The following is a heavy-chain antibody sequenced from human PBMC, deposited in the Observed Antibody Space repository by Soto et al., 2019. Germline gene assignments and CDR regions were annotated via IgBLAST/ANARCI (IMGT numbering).Heavy chain of an antibody. Sequence: GGSLRLSCAASGFTFSSYGMHWVRQAPGKGLEWVAVIWYDGSNKYYADSVKGRFTISRDNSKNTLYLQMNSLRAEDTAVYYCARDGVPAAIFYMDVWGKGTTVTVSS. CDR1: GFTFSSYG. J-gene: IGHJ6*03. CDR2: IWYDGSNK. V-gene: IGHV3-33*01. CDR3: ARDGVPAAIFYMDV. D-gene: IGHD2-2*01.